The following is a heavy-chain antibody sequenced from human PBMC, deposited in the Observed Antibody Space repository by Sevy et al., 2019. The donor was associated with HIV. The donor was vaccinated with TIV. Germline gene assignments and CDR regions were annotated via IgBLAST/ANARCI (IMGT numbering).Heavy chain of an antibody. J-gene: IGHJ3*02. CDR1: GFTFSSYA. Sequence: GGSLRLPCAASGFTFSSYAMSWVRQAPGKGLEWVSAISGSGGSTYYADSVKGRFTISRDNSKNTLYLQMNSLRAEDTAVYYCATMGWELLLGSGWGRAFDIWGQGTMVTVSS. D-gene: IGHD1-26*01. V-gene: IGHV3-23*01. CDR2: ISGSGGST. CDR3: ATMGWELLLGSGWGRAFDI.